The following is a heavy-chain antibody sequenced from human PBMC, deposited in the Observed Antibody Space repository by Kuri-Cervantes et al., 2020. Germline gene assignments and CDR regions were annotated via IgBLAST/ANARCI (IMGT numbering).Heavy chain of an antibody. CDR1: GGSFSGYY. Sequence: LSLTCAVYGGSFSGYYWSWVRQAPGKGLEWVSYITRSSRIIYYADSVKGRFTISRDNAKNSLYLQMNSLRDEDTAVYYCARDRGYYGSGNYFDYWGQGTLVTVSS. CDR2: ITRSSRII. CDR3: ARDRGYYGSGNYFDY. V-gene: IGHV3-48*02. D-gene: IGHD3-10*01. J-gene: IGHJ4*02.